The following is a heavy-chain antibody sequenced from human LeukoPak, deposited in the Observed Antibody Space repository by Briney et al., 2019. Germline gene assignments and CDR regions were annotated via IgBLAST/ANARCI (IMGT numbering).Heavy chain of an antibody. J-gene: IGHJ4*02. D-gene: IGHD2-21*02. CDR2: IIPIFGTA. Sequence: ASVKVSCKASGGTFSSYAISWVRQAPGQGLEWMGRIIPIFGTANYAQKFQGRVTITTDESTSTAYMELSSLRSEDTAVYYCAMGAYCGGDCPGGFDYWGQGTLVTVSS. CDR3: AMGAYCGGDCPGGFDY. V-gene: IGHV1-69*05. CDR1: GGTFSSYA.